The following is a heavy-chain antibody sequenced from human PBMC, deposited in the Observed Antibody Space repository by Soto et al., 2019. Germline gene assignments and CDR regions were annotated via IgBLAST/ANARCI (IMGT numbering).Heavy chain of an antibody. CDR3: ARARRLYSSGNKEAY. V-gene: IGHV3-66*01. D-gene: IGHD6-19*01. J-gene: IGHJ4*02. CDR2: IYSDGSA. CDR1: GFTFSSYA. Sequence: GGSLRLSCAASGFTFSSYAMSWVRQAPGKGLEWVSIIYSDGSAYYADSVKGRFTISRDNSKNTLYLQMNSLRAEDTAVNYCARARRLYSSGNKEAYWGQGTLVTVSS.